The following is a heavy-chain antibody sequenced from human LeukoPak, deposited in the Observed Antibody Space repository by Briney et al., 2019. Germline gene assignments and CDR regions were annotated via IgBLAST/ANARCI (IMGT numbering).Heavy chain of an antibody. CDR3: ARDTTNVYYYDTSGYDH. J-gene: IGHJ4*02. CDR2: IYYSGST. D-gene: IGHD3-22*01. V-gene: IGHV4-61*01. CDR1: GGSVSSGSYY. Sequence: SETLSLTCTVSGGSVSSGSYYWSWIRQPPGKGLEWVGYIYYSGSTKYNPSLKSRVTISVDTSKNQFSLKLSSVTAADTAVYYCARDTTNVYYYDTSGYDHWGQGTLVTVSS.